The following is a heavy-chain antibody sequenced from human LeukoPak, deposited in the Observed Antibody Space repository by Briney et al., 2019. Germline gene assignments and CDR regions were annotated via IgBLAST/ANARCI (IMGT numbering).Heavy chain of an antibody. CDR2: IYYSGST. D-gene: IGHD6-19*01. CDR1: GGSISSGGSY. CDR3: ARSVAGTRSIHY. V-gene: IGHV4-31*03. Sequence: PSETLSLTCTVSGGSISSGGSYWSWIRQHPGKGLEWIGYIYYSGSTYYNPSLKSRVTISVDTSKNQFSLKLSSVTAADTAVYYCARSVAGTRSIHYWGQGTLVTVSS. J-gene: IGHJ4*02.